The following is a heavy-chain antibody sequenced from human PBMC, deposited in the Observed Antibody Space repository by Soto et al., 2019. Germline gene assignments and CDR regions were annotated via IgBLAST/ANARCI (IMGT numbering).Heavy chain of an antibody. CDR1: GFIFKMYW. J-gene: IGHJ4*02. CDR3: ARDEEEYYYDTSGYSYPNFDY. Sequence: PGGSLRLSCAASGFIFKMYWMHWVRQSPGKGLVWISRIYNDGTYSDYADSVKGRFTISRDNSKNTLYLQMNSLRAEDTAVYYCARDEEEYYYDTSGYSYPNFDYWGQGTLVTVSS. CDR2: IYNDGTYS. V-gene: IGHV3-74*01. D-gene: IGHD3-22*01.